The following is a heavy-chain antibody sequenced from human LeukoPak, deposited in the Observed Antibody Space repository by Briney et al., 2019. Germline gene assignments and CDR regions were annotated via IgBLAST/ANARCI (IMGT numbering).Heavy chain of an antibody. CDR3: ARDLSIGESYGMDV. D-gene: IGHD3-10*01. CDR1: GFTFSSYG. J-gene: IGHJ6*04. V-gene: IGHV3-33*01. CDR2: MWFDGSNK. Sequence: PGGSLRLSCAASGFTFSSYGMHWVRQAQGKGLQWVAVMWFDGSNKYYADSVKGRFTISRDNSKNTLYLQMNSLRAEDTAVYYCARDLSIGESYGMDVWGKGTTVTVSS.